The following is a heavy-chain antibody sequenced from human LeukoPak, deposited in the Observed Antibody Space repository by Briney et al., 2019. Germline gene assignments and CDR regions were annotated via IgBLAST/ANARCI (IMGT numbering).Heavy chain of an antibody. CDR2: IYYSGST. V-gene: IGHV4-59*08. J-gene: IGHJ4*02. CDR3: ARLKEGIDY. D-gene: IGHD3-10*01. Sequence: KPSETLSLTCTVSGGSISPYYWSWIRQPPGKGLEWIGYIYYSGSTNYNPSLKSRVTISVDTSKNQFSLKLSSVTAADTAVYYCARLKEGIDYWGQGTLVTVSS. CDR1: GGSISPYY.